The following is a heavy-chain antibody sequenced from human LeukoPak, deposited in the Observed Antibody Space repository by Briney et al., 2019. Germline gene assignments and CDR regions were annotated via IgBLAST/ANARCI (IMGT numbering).Heavy chain of an antibody. J-gene: IGHJ4*02. D-gene: IGHD6-19*01. V-gene: IGHV4-4*07. CDR2: IYTSGST. Sequence: SETLSLTCTVSGGSISNYDWSWIRQPAGKGLEWIGRIYTSGSTNYNPSLKSRVTMSEDTSKKQFSLKLSSVTAADTAVYYCAYRGGIAVAGTGFALEDYWGQGTLVTVSS. CDR3: AYRGGIAVAGTGFALEDY. CDR1: GGSISNYD.